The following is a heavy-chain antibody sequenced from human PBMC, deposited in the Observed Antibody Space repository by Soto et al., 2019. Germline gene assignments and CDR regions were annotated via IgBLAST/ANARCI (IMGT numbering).Heavy chain of an antibody. Sequence: VQLVESGGGLVQPGGSLRLSCAASGFTFSGHWMHWVRQVPGKGLVWVSRIKSDGSSTAYADSVKGRFTISRDNAKNTLYLQMKSLRVEDTAIYYCSRDRPEILNPTDHPMFDYWGQGTLVTVSS. V-gene: IGHV3-74*01. CDR1: GFTFSGHW. CDR3: SRDRPEILNPTDHPMFDY. D-gene: IGHD2-15*01. J-gene: IGHJ4*02. CDR2: IKSDGSST.